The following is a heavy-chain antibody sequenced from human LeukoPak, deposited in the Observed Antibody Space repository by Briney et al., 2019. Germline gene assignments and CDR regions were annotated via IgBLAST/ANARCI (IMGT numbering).Heavy chain of an antibody. V-gene: IGHV3-48*03. CDR3: ARNMVRGVPTSDY. CDR2: ISSSGSTI. Sequence: GGSLRLSCAASGFTFSSYEMNWVRQAPGKGLEWVSYISSSGSTIYYADSVKGRFTISRDNAKNSLYLQMNSLRAEDTAVYYCARNMVRGVPTSDYWGQGTLVTVSS. D-gene: IGHD3-10*01. J-gene: IGHJ4*02. CDR1: GFTFSSYE.